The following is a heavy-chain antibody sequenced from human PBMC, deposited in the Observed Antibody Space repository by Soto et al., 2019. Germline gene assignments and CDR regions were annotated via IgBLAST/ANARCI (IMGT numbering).Heavy chain of an antibody. V-gene: IGHV3-33*01. D-gene: IGHD1-1*01. J-gene: IGHJ4*02. CDR3: ASDPGNGEAIDY. CDR2: IWHDGKNK. Sequence: QVQVVESGGGVVQPGRSLRLSCATSGFTFSNYGMHWVRQAPGKGLEWVAVIWHDGKNKYYADSVKGRFTISRDNSKNTLFLQMDSLRAEDTAVYHCASDPGNGEAIDYWGQGTLVTVSS. CDR1: GFTFSNYG.